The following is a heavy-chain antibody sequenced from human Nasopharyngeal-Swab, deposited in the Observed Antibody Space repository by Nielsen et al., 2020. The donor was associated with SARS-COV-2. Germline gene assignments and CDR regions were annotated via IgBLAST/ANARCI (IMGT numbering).Heavy chain of an antibody. V-gene: IGHV3-64*02. CDR3: VREGGVAVAGSYDY. CDR1: GFTFRTYA. J-gene: IGHJ4*02. CDR2: INTNEGTT. Sequence: GESLKISCAASGFTFRTYAMHWVRQAPGKGLEYVSAINTNEGTTYYADSVKGRFTISRDNSKNTLYLQMGSLRAEDMAVYYCVREGGVAVAGSYDYWGQGTLVTVSS. D-gene: IGHD6-19*01.